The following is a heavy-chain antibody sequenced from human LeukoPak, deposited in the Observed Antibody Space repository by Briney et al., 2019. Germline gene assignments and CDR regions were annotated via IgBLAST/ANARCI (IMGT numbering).Heavy chain of an antibody. J-gene: IGHJ4*02. Sequence: SETLSLTCAVSGGSISSDGYSWSWIRQPPGKGLEWIGYIYHSGSTYYNPSLKSRVTISVDRSKNQFSLKLSSVTVADTAVYYCARGYGSGSHYFDYWGQGTLVTVSS. CDR3: ARGYGSGSHYFDY. V-gene: IGHV4-30-2*01. CDR1: GGSISSDGYS. CDR2: IYHSGST. D-gene: IGHD3-10*01.